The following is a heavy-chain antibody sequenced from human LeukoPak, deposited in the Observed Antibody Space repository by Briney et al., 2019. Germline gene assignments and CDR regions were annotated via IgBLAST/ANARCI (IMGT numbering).Heavy chain of an antibody. D-gene: IGHD3-22*01. CDR3: ARYYYDSSGYYRYYYGMDV. Sequence: PSETLSLTCAVYGGSFSGYYWSWIRQPPGKGLEWIGEINHSGSTNYNPSLKSRVTISVDTSKNQFSLKLSSVTAADTAVYYCARYYYDSSGYYRYYYGMDVWGRGTTVTVSS. CDR1: GGSFSGYY. J-gene: IGHJ6*02. V-gene: IGHV4-34*01. CDR2: INHSGST.